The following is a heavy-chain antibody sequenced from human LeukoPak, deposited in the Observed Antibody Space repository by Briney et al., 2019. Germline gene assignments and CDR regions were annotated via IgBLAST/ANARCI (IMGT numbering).Heavy chain of an antibody. J-gene: IGHJ4*02. Sequence: GGSLRPSCAASGFTFSDYYMSWIRQAPGKGPEWVSYISGPSSDTNYADSVRGRFTISRDNAKNSLYLQMNSLRAEDTAVYYCAKDGPYGNHEIDYWGQGTLVTVSS. V-gene: IGHV3-11*05. CDR1: GFTFSDYY. CDR2: ISGPSSDT. CDR3: AKDGPYGNHEIDY. D-gene: IGHD4-17*01.